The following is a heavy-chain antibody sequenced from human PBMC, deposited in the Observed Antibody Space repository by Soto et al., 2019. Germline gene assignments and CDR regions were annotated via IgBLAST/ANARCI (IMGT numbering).Heavy chain of an antibody. CDR2: IKQDGSEK. CDR1: GFTFSSYW. Sequence: EVQLVESGGGLVQPGGSLRLSCAASGFTFSSYWMSWVRQAPGKGLEWVANIKQDGSEKYYVDSVKGRFTISRDNAKNSLYLQMNSLRAEDTAVYYCAREGSPKWGGWFDPWGQGTLVTVSS. CDR3: AREGSPKWGGWFDP. D-gene: IGHD7-27*01. V-gene: IGHV3-7*05. J-gene: IGHJ5*02.